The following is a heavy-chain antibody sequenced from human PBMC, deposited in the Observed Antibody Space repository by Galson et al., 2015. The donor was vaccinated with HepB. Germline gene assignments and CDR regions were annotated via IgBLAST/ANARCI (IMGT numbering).Heavy chain of an antibody. Sequence: SLRLFCAASGFTFTSYAMTWVRQAPGKGLEWVSTVSRSGGNTFYADSVKGRFTISKDNSKNTMYLQMNSLRAEDSAIYYCAKDNDVKADDDNSHYFDFWGQGTLVTVSS. D-gene: IGHD1-1*01. V-gene: IGHV3-23*01. J-gene: IGHJ4*02. CDR3: AKDNDVKADDDNSHYFDF. CDR2: VSRSGGNT. CDR1: GFTFTSYA.